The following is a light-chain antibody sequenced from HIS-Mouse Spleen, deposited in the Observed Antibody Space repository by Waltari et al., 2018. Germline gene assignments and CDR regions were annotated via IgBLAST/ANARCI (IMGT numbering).Light chain of an antibody. CDR1: QGISSY. V-gene: IGKV1-8*01. CDR3: QQYYSYPYT. J-gene: IGKJ2*01. CDR2: AAS. Sequence: AIRITQSPSSLSASTGDRVTITCRASQGISSYLAWYQQKPWKAPKLLIYAASTVQSGVPSRFSGSGSGTDFTLTSSCLQSEDFATYYCQQYYSYPYTFGQGTKLEIK.